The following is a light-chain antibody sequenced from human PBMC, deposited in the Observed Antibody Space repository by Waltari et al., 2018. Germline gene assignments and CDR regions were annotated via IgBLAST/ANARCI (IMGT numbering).Light chain of an antibody. V-gene: IGKV1-33*01. J-gene: IGKJ4*01. CDR1: QDISNY. Sequence: DIQITQSPSSLSASVGDRVTITCQASQDISNYLNWYQQKPGKAPKLLIYDATNFETGVPSSFSGIGSGTDFTFAISSLQTEDIATYYCQQYDNLPLTFGGGTKVEIK. CDR2: DAT. CDR3: QQYDNLPLT.